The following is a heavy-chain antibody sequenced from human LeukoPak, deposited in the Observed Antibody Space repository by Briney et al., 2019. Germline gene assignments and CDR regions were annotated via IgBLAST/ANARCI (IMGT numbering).Heavy chain of an antibody. D-gene: IGHD6-13*01. V-gene: IGHV3-30-3*01. CDR1: GFTFSSYA. Sequence: GGSLRLSCAASGFTFSSYAMHWVRQAPGKGLEWVAVISYDGSNKYYADSVKGRFTISRDNSKNTLYLQMNCLRAEDTAVYYCARGADSSSWYFDYWGQGTLATVSS. J-gene: IGHJ4*02. CDR2: ISYDGSNK. CDR3: ARGADSSSWYFDY.